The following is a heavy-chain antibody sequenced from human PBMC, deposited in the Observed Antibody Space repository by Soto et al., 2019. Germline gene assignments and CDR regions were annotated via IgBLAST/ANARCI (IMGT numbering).Heavy chain of an antibody. D-gene: IGHD3-3*01. Sequence: GASVKVSCKASGYTFTSYDINRVRQATGQGLEWMGWMNPNSGNTGYAQKFQGRVTMTRNTSISTAYMELSSLRSEDTAVYYCARGALPYGVTIFGVVRNYYGMDVWGQGTTVTVSS. V-gene: IGHV1-8*01. CDR1: GYTFTSYD. J-gene: IGHJ6*02. CDR3: ARGALPYGVTIFGVVRNYYGMDV. CDR2: MNPNSGNT.